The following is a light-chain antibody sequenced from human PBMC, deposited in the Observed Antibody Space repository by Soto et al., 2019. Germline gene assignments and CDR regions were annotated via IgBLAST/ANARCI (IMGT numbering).Light chain of an antibody. CDR3: QQRSNWWT. CDR1: QSVSSY. J-gene: IGKJ1*01. V-gene: IGKV3-11*01. Sequence: MVLTQAQGVVSFSPWKRATLSCRASQSVSSYVAWYQQKPGQAPRLLIYDASNRATGIPARFSGSGSGTDFTLTISSLEPEDVAVYSCQQRSNWWTFGQGTKVDIK. CDR2: DAS.